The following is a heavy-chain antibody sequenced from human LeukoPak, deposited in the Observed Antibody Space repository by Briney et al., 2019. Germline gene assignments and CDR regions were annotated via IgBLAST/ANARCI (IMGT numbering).Heavy chain of an antibody. D-gene: IGHD2-15*01. CDR3: AKDSWGIVVVVAAFGRLDY. CDR1: GFTFSSYG. V-gene: IGHV3-30*18. Sequence: PGGSLRLSCAASGFTFSSYGMHWVRQAPGKGLEWVAVISYDGSNKYYADSVKGRFTISRDNSKNTLYLQMNSLRAEDTAVYYCAKDSWGIVVVVAAFGRLDYWGQGTLVTVSS. J-gene: IGHJ4*02. CDR2: ISYDGSNK.